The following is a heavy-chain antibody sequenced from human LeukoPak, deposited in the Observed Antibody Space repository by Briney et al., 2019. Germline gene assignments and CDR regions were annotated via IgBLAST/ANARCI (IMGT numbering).Heavy chain of an antibody. J-gene: IGHJ4*02. V-gene: IGHV3-9*01. D-gene: IGHD3-22*01. CDR3: AKAPAYYYDSSGPFDY. CDR2: ISWNSGRI. CDR1: GFTFDDYA. Sequence: GGSLRLSCAASGFTFDDYAMHWVRQAPGKGLEWVSGISWNSGRIGYADSVKGRFTISRDNAKNSLYLQMNNLRAEDTALYYCAKAPAYYYDSSGPFDYWGQETLVTVSS.